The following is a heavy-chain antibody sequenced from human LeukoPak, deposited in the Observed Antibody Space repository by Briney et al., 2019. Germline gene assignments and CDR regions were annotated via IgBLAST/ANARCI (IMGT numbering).Heavy chain of an antibody. CDR3: VREGYCSGGSCWGLDY. CDR1: GYTFTGYY. V-gene: IGHV1-2*02. CDR2: INPNSGGT. Sequence: ASVKVSCKASGYTFTGYYMHWVRQAPGQGLEWMGWINPNSGGTNYAQKFQGRVTMTRDTSISTAYMELSRLRSDDTAVYYCVREGYCSGGSCWGLDYWGQGTLVTVSS. J-gene: IGHJ4*02. D-gene: IGHD2-15*01.